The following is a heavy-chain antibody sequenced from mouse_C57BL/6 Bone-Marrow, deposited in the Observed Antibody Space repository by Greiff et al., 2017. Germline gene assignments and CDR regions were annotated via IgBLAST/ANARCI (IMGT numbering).Heavy chain of an antibody. CDR3: ARDPHYYGSSPPFDC. D-gene: IGHD1-1*01. CDR2: IHPNSGST. Sequence: QVQLQQPGAELVKPGASVKLSCKASGYTFTSYWMHWVKQRPGQGLEWIGMIHPNSGSTNYNEKFKSKATLTVDKSSSTAYMQLSSLTSEDSAVYYCARDPHYYGSSPPFDCWGQGATLTVSS. V-gene: IGHV1-64*01. CDR1: GYTFTSYW. J-gene: IGHJ2*01.